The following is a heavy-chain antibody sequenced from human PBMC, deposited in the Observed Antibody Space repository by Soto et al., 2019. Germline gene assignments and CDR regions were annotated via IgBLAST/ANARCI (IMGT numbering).Heavy chain of an antibody. V-gene: IGHV1-69*06. D-gene: IGHD3-3*01. J-gene: IGHJ6*02. Sequence: SLKVSCKASGGTFSSYAISWVRQAPGQGLEWMGGIIPIFGTANYAQKFQGRVTITADKSTSTAYMELSSLRSEDTAVYYCARDGAITIFGVVIPARYYGMDVWGQGTTVTVSS. CDR1: GGTFSSYA. CDR2: IIPIFGTA. CDR3: ARDGAITIFGVVIPARYYGMDV.